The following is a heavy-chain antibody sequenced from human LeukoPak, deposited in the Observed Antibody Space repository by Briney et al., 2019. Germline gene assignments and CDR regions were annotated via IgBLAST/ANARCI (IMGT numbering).Heavy chain of an antibody. D-gene: IGHD4-17*01. J-gene: IGHJ4*02. CDR3: ARPVTTRGGYYFDY. CDR2: ISSSSSYI. CDR1: GFTFSNYG. V-gene: IGHV3-21*01. Sequence: PGGSLRLSCAASGFTFSNYGLSWVRQAPGKGLEWVSSISSSSSYIYYADSVKGRFTISRDNSKNTLYLQMNSLRAEDTAVYYCARPVTTRGGYYFDYWGQGTLVTVSS.